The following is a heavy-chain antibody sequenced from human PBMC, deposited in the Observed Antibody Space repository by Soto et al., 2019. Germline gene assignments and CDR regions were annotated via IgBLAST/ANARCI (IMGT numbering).Heavy chain of an antibody. CDR1: GGSISSSSFH. Sequence: PSETLSLTCTVSGGSISSSSFHWGWIRQPPGKGLEWIGSIYYSGSTYYSPSLKSRVTISVDTSKNQFSLKLSSVTAADTAVYYCARSSRGSYFDYWGQGTLVTVSS. CDR3: ARSSRGSYFDY. CDR2: IYYSGST. J-gene: IGHJ4*02. V-gene: IGHV4-39*01. D-gene: IGHD2-15*01.